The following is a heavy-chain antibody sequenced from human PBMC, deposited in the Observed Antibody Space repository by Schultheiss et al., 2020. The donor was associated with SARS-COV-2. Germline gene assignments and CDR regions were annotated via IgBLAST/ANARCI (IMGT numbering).Heavy chain of an antibody. D-gene: IGHD5-18*01. Sequence: GGSLRLSCAASGFTFSSYGMHWVRQAPGKGLEWVSAISGSGGSTSYADSVKGRFTISRDNAKNTLYLQMNSLRAEDTAVYYCARELQLWLPGDYWGQGTLVTVSS. V-gene: IGHV3-23*01. CDR3: ARELQLWLPGDY. CDR2: ISGSGGST. J-gene: IGHJ4*02. CDR1: GFTFSSYG.